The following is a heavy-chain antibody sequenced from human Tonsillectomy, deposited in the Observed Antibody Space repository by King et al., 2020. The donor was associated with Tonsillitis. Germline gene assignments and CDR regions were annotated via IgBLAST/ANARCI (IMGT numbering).Heavy chain of an antibody. CDR3: ARLIPRDGDYVYY. Sequence: QLQESGPGLVKPSETLSLTCTVSGGSISSSSYYWGWIRQPPRKGLEWIGSIYYSGSTYYNPSLKSRVTISVDTSKNQFSLKLSSVTAADTAVYYCARLIPRDGDYVYYWGQGTLVTVSS. V-gene: IGHV4-39*01. D-gene: IGHD4-17*01. J-gene: IGHJ4*02. CDR2: IYYSGST. CDR1: GGSISSSSYY.